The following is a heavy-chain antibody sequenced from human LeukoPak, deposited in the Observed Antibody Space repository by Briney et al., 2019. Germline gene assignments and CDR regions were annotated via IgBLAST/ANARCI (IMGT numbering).Heavy chain of an antibody. CDR3: ARDGYGDYVSYYYYYMDV. J-gene: IGHJ6*03. Sequence: ASVKVSCKASEYTFTNYDINWVRQATGQGLEWMGWMNPNSGNTGYAQRFQGRVTMTRNTSIGTAYMELSSLRSEDTAVYYCARDGYGDYVSYYYYYMDVWGKGTTVTVSS. V-gene: IGHV1-8*01. CDR2: MNPNSGNT. CDR1: EYTFTNYD. D-gene: IGHD4-17*01.